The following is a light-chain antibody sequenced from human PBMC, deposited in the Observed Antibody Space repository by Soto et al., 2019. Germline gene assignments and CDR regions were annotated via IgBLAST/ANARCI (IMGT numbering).Light chain of an antibody. CDR3: CSHAGNSIVV. CDR2: EGN. J-gene: IGLJ2*01. V-gene: IGLV2-23*01. Sequence: QSVLTQPASVSGSPGQSITISCTGTNSDVGSYDLVSWYQQHPGKDPKLMIYEGNKRPSGVSHRFSGSKSGNTASLTISGLQADDEADYYCCSHAGNSIVVFGGGTKLTVL. CDR1: NSDVGSYDL.